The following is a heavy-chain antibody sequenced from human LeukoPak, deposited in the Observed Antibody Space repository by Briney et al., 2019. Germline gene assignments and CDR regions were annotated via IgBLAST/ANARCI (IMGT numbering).Heavy chain of an antibody. CDR2: IGTAGDP. J-gene: IGHJ6*04. CDR1: GFTFSSYD. Sequence: GGSLRLSCAASGFTFSSYDMHWVRQATGKGLEWVSAIGTAGDPYYPGSVKGRFTISRENAKNSLYLQMNSLSAGDTAVYYCARGSLSSGWVYDYGMDVWGKGTTVTVSS. V-gene: IGHV3-13*05. CDR3: ARGSLSSGWVYDYGMDV. D-gene: IGHD6-19*01.